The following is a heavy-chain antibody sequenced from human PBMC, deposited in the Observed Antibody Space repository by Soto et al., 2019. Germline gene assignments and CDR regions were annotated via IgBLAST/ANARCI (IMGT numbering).Heavy chain of an antibody. J-gene: IGHJ4*02. Sequence: EVQLVESGGGLVQPGRSLRLSCAASGFTFDDYAMHWVRQAPGKGLEWGSGISWNSGNIGYADSVKGRFTISRYNAQNSLYLQMNSLRAEDTTLYYCAKGTHYDILTGYHYYFDYWGQGTLVTVSS. CDR2: ISWNSGNI. CDR1: GFTFDDYA. V-gene: IGHV3-9*01. D-gene: IGHD3-9*01. CDR3: AKGTHYDILTGYHYYFDY.